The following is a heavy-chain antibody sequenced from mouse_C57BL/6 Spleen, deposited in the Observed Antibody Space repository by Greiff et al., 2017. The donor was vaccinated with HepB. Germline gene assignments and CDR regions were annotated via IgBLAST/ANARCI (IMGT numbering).Heavy chain of an antibody. CDR3: ARGYDYDKGYYYAMDY. D-gene: IGHD2-4*01. V-gene: IGHV1-52*01. J-gene: IGHJ4*01. CDR1: GYTFTSYW. CDR2: IDPSDSET. Sequence: QVQLQQPGAELVRPGSSVKLSCKASGYTFTSYWMHWVKQRPIQGLEWIGNIDPSDSETHYNQKFKDKATLTVDKSSSTAYMQLSSLTSEDSAVYYCARGYDYDKGYYYAMDYWGQGTSVTVSS.